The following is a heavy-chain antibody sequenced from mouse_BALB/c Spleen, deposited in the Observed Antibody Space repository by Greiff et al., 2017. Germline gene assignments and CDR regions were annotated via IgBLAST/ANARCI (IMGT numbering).Heavy chain of an antibody. CDR1: GFTFSSFG. V-gene: IGHV5-17*02. D-gene: IGHD1-1*01. CDR2: ISSGSSTI. Sequence: DVQLVESGGGLVQPGGSRKLSCAASGFTFSSFGMHWVRQAPEKGLEWVAYISSGSSTIYYADTVKGRFTISRDNPKNTLFLQMTSLRSEDTAMYYCARKTTVDAMDYWGQGTSVTVSS. CDR3: ARKTTVDAMDY. J-gene: IGHJ4*01.